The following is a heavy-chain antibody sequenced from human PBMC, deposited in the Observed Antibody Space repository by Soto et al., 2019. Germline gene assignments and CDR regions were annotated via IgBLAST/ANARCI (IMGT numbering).Heavy chain of an antibody. CDR1: GFTFSSYG. V-gene: IGHV3-33*01. J-gene: IGHJ6*02. D-gene: IGHD3-3*01. Sequence: QVQLVESGGGVVQPGRSLRLSCAASGFTFSSYGMHWVRQAPGKGLEWVAVIWYDGSNKYYADSVKGRFTISRDNSKNTLYLQMNSLRAEDTAVYYCARDTLPDYDFLLPYYYYGMDVWGQGTTVTVSS. CDR3: ARDTLPDYDFLLPYYYYGMDV. CDR2: IWYDGSNK.